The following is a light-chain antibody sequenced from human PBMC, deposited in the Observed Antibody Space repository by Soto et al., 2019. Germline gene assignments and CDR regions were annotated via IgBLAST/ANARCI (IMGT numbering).Light chain of an antibody. CDR2: GAS. CDR3: QQSYRAPRT. Sequence: DIQMTQSPSSLPASVGDIVRITCRASQSIGTYLSWYHQKPGKAPKLLIYGASNLQSGVTSMFSGSGSETSFTITISSLKPEDFATYSCQQSYRAPRTFGQGTKVELK. V-gene: IGKV1-39*01. CDR1: QSIGTY. J-gene: IGKJ2*01.